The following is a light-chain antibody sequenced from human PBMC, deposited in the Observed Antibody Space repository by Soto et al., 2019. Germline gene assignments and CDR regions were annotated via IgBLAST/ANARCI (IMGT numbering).Light chain of an antibody. Sequence: EIVLTQSPGTLSLSPCDRATLSCRASQSVTSNYLAWYQQKPGQAPRLLIYGASSRAPGIPDRFSGSGSGTDFTLTISRLEPEDFAVYYCQQYGSSIFGPGTKVDIK. J-gene: IGKJ3*01. V-gene: IGKV3-20*01. CDR3: QQYGSSI. CDR1: QSVTSNY. CDR2: GAS.